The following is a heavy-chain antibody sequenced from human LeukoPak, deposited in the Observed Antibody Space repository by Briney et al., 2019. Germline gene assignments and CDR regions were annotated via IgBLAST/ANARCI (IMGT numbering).Heavy chain of an antibody. Sequence: APVKVSCKASGYTFTSYGISWVRQAPGQGLEWMGWISAYNGNTNYAQKVQGRVTMTTDTSTSTAYMELRSLRSDDTAVYYCARAHDQIPDSSGWYSLGVYFDYWGQGTLVTVSS. CDR3: ARAHDQIPDSSGWYSLGVYFDY. CDR2: ISAYNGNT. J-gene: IGHJ4*02. CDR1: GYTFTSYG. V-gene: IGHV1-18*01. D-gene: IGHD6-19*01.